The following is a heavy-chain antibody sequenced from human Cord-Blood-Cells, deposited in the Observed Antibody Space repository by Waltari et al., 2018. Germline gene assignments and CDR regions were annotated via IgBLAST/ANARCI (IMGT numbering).Heavy chain of an antibody. CDR3: ARFSSSWYFDY. J-gene: IGHJ4*02. V-gene: IGHV3-48*03. Sequence: EVQLVESGGGLVQPGGSLRLSCAASGFTFSSYEMNWVRQAPGEGLEWVSYISSSGSTIYYADSVKGRFTISRDNAKNSLYLQMNSLRAEDTAVYYCARFSSSWYFDYWGQGTLVTVSS. D-gene: IGHD6-13*01. CDR1: GFTFSSYE. CDR2: ISSSGSTI.